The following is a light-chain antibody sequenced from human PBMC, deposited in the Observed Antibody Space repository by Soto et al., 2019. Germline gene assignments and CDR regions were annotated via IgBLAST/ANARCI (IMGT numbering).Light chain of an antibody. CDR1: SSDVGGYNY. CDR2: EVT. J-gene: IGLJ1*01. CDR3: SSYTSSSTPYV. V-gene: IGLV2-14*01. Sequence: QSALTQPASVSGSPGQSITISCTGTSSDVGGYNYVSWYQQHPGKAPKLMIYEVTNRPSGVSNRFSGFKSGNTASLTISGLQAEDEADYYCSSYTSSSTPYVFGTGTKVTAL.